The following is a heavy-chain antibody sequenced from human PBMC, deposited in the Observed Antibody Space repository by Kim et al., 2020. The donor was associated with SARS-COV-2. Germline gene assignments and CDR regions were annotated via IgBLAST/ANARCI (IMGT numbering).Heavy chain of an antibody. CDR3: ARKEQQLAAYYYYGMDV. V-gene: IGHV7-4-1*02. D-gene: IGHD6-13*01. CDR1: GYTFTSYA. J-gene: IGHJ6*02. Sequence: ASVKVSCKASGYTFTSYAMNWVRQAPGQGLEWMGWINTNTGNPTYAQGFTGRFVFSLDTSVSTAYLQISSLKAEDTAVYYCARKEQQLAAYYYYGMDVWGQGTTVTVSS. CDR2: INTNTGNP.